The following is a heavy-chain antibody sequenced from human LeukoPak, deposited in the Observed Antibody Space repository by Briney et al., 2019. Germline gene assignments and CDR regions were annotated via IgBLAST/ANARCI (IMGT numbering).Heavy chain of an antibody. CDR1: GYSISSGYY. D-gene: IGHD6-6*01. J-gene: IGHJ6*03. Sequence: PSETLSLTCTVSGYSISSGYYWGWIRQPPGKGLEWIGSIYHSGSTYYNPSLKSRVTISVDTSKNQFSLKLSSVTAADTAVYYCAREGLRSIAARRGTRDYMDVWGKGTPVIVSS. V-gene: IGHV4-38-2*02. CDR3: AREGLRSIAARRGTRDYMDV. CDR2: IYHSGST.